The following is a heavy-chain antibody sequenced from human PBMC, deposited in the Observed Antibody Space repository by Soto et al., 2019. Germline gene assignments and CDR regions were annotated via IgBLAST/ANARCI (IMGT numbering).Heavy chain of an antibody. D-gene: IGHD4-4*01. V-gene: IGHV3-30*18. Sequence: QVQLVESGGGVVQPGRSLRLSCAASGFTFSSYGMHWVRQAPGKGLEWVAVISYDGSNKYYADSVKGRFTISRDNSKNTRYQQMNSLRAEDTAVYYCEKGLADYGNDLDYWGQGTLVTVSS. J-gene: IGHJ4*02. CDR2: ISYDGSNK. CDR1: GFTFSSYG. CDR3: EKGLADYGNDLDY.